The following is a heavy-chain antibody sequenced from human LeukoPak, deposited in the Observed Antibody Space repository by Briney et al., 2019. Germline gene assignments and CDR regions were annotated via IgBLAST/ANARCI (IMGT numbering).Heavy chain of an antibody. CDR2: TNSDGSST. D-gene: IGHD2-2*01. V-gene: IGHV3-74*01. J-gene: IGHJ4*02. CDR1: GFTFSSYW. Sequence: GGSLRLSCAASGFTFSSYWMHWVRQAPGKGLVWVSRTNSDGSSTSYADSVKGRFTISRDNAKNTLYLQMNSLRAEDTAVYYCARDLTSEYYFDYWGQGTLVTVSP. CDR3: ARDLTSEYYFDY.